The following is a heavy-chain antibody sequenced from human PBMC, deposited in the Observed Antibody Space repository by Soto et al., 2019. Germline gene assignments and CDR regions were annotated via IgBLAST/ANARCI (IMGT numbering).Heavy chain of an antibody. V-gene: IGHV3-23*01. CDR2: IRGRGGTT. Sequence: GGSLRLSCAASGFTFSSYAMSWVRQAPGKGLEWVSAIRGRGGTTYYADSVNGRFTICRDNAKNTLYMQMNSLRPEDTAVYYCATTTPGIAAAGMLGAHDHWGQRSLVTVSS. CDR1: GFTFSSYA. D-gene: IGHD6-13*01. J-gene: IGHJ4*02. CDR3: ATTTPGIAAAGMLGAHDH.